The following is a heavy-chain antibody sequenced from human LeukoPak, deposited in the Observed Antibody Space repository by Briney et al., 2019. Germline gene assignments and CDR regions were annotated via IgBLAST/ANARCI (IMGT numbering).Heavy chain of an antibody. CDR1: GGTFSSYA. Sequence: SVTVSCKASGGTFSSYAISWVRQAPGQGLEGMGRIIPILGIANYAQKFQGRVTITADKSTSTAYMELSSLRSEDTAVYYCARDGIVLMVYATHVGMDVWGQGTTVTVSS. CDR2: IIPILGIA. J-gene: IGHJ6*02. CDR3: ARDGIVLMVYATHVGMDV. V-gene: IGHV1-69*04. D-gene: IGHD2-8*01.